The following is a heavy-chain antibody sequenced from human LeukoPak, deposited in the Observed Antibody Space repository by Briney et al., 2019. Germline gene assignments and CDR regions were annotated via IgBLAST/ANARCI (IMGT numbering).Heavy chain of an antibody. V-gene: IGHV4-31*03. CDR2: SDYSGST. D-gene: IGHD2-15*01. CDR3: ARTGGVAATTPGAYWFDP. Sequence: SHTLSLTSTVSAGSISSGGCYGSWSRQHPGKGLERIGYSDYSGSTYYNPSLKSRVTISVDTSKNQFSLKLSSVTAADTAVYYCARTGGVAATTPGAYWFDPWGQGTLVTVSS. J-gene: IGHJ5*02. CDR1: AGSISSGGCY.